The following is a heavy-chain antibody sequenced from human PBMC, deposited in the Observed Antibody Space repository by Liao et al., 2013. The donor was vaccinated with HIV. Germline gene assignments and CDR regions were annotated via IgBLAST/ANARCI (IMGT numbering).Heavy chain of an antibody. CDR1: GASISSGPYY. J-gene: IGHJ5*02. D-gene: IGHD3-3*01. CDR3: ARAPSTHYDFWSGENYFDP. Sequence: QLQLQESGPGLVKPSETLSLTCSVSGASISSGPYYLGWIRQSPGTGLEWIATVYLTGITDSNPSLKGRVTMSVDTSKNQFSLKLRSVTGADTAVYYCARAPSTHYDFWSGENYFDPWGQGTLVTVSS. V-gene: IGHV4-39*07. CDR2: VYLTGIT.